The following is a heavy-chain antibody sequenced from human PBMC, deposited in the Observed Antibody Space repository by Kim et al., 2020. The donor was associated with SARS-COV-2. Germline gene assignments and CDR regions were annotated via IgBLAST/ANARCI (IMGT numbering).Heavy chain of an antibody. Sequence: GGSLRLSCAVSGFTFTTSWMHWVRQAPGKGLVWVSRINGDGTTRNYADSVKGRFTISRDNAKNTLYLQMNSLRAEDTALYYCARGSGNHGDWGYWGQGTLVTVSS. D-gene: IGHD1-26*01. CDR1: GFTFTTSW. CDR2: INGDGTTR. J-gene: IGHJ4*02. CDR3: ARGSGNHGDWGY. V-gene: IGHV3-74*01.